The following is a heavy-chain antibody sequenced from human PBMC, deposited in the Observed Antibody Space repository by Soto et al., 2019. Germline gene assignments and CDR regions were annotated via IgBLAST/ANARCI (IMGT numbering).Heavy chain of an antibody. CDR1: GYTFTSYG. Sequence: QVQLVQSGAEVKKPGASVKVSCKASGYTFTSYGISWVRQAPGQGLEWMGWISAYNGNTNYAQKLQGRVTMTTDTSTRKAYMEPRSLRSDGTAVYYCAGDIRKTGAAAPDYWGQGTLVTVSS. V-gene: IGHV1-18*01. CDR2: ISAYNGNT. J-gene: IGHJ4*02. D-gene: IGHD6-13*01. CDR3: AGDIRKTGAAAPDY.